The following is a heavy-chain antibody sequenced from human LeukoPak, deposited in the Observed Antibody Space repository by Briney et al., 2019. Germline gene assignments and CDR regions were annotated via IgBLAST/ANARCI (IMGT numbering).Heavy chain of an antibody. CDR2: IYYSGST. J-gene: IGHJ4*02. Sequence: ASETLSLTCTVSGGSIRSSYYYWGWIRQPPGKGLEWIGYIYYSGSTNYNPSLKSRVTISVDTSKNQFSLKLSSVTAADTAVYYCARGSATLYYYDSSGYSVPTWQVPYYFDYWGQGTLVTVSS. CDR3: ARGSATLYYYDSSGYSVPTWQVPYYFDY. V-gene: IGHV4-61*05. D-gene: IGHD3-22*01. CDR1: GGSIRSSYYY.